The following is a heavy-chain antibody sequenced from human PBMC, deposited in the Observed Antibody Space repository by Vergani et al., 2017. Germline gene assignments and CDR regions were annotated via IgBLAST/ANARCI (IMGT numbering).Heavy chain of an antibody. CDR3: ARGCGSTSCYKRGEDWFDP. J-gene: IGHJ5*02. D-gene: IGHD2-2*02. CDR2: INPSGGST. CDR1: GYTFTSYY. Sequence: QVQLVQSGAEVKKPGASVKVSCQASGYTFTSYYIHWVRQAPGQGLEWMGIINPSGGSTNYAQKFQGRVTMTRDTSTSTVFMEPSSLRSEDTAVYYCARGCGSTSCYKRGEDWFDPWGQGTLVTVSS. V-gene: IGHV1-46*01.